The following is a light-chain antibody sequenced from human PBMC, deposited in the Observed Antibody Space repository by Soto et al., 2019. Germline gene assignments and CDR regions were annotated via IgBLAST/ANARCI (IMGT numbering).Light chain of an antibody. CDR1: SSYVGGYNY. Sequence: QSVLTQPPSASGSPGQSVTISCTGTSSYVGGYNYVSWYQQHPGKAPKLMIYEVSKRPSGVPDRFSGSKSGNTASLTVSGLQAEDEADYYCSSYAGSNQYVFGTGTKVTVL. CDR3: SSYAGSNQYV. V-gene: IGLV2-8*01. J-gene: IGLJ1*01. CDR2: EVS.